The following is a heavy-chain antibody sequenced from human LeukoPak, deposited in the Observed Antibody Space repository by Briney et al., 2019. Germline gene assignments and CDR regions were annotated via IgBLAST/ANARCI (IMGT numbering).Heavy chain of an antibody. V-gene: IGHV3-48*02. CDR3: VRKFDS. CDR1: GFTVSSNF. Sequence: GGSLRLSCAASGFTVSSNFMSWVRQAPGKGLEWVSSITESGGTTYYADSVKGRFTISRDNAKNSLYLQMNSLRDEDTAVYYCVRKFDSWGQGTLVTVSS. J-gene: IGHJ4*02. CDR2: ITESGGTT.